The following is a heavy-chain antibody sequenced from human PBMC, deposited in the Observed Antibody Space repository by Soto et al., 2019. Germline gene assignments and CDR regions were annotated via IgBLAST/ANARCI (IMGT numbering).Heavy chain of an antibody. CDR2: ISGSGGST. V-gene: IGHV3-23*01. CDR1: GFTFSSYA. Sequence: GGSLRLSCAASGFTFSSYAMSWVRQAPGKGLEWVSAISGSGGSTYYADSVKGRFTISRDNSKNTLYLQMNSLRAEDTAVYYCAKQHVPAAIAYYYYYGMDVWGQGTTVTVSS. CDR3: AKQHVPAAIAYYYYYGMDV. D-gene: IGHD2-2*02. J-gene: IGHJ6*02.